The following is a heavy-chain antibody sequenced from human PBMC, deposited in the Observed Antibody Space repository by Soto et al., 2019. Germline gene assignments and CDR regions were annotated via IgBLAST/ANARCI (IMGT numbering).Heavy chain of an antibody. CDR3: AKKAYCSSTSCVVLLREYYYYYMDV. J-gene: IGHJ6*03. D-gene: IGHD2-2*01. Sequence: GGSLRLSCAASGFTFSSYAMSWVRQAPGKGLEWVSAISGSGGSTYYADSVKGRFTISRDNSKNTLYLQMNSLRAEDTAVYYCAKKAYCSSTSCVVLLREYYYYYMDVWGKGTTVTVSS. CDR1: GFTFSSYA. CDR2: ISGSGGST. V-gene: IGHV3-23*01.